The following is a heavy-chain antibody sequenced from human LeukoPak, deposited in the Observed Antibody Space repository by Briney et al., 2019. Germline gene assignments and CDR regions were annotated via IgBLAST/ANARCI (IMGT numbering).Heavy chain of an antibody. CDR2: VRTTAEGETT. D-gene: IGHD4-11*01. V-gene: IGHV3-15*01. J-gene: IGHJ4*02. CDR3: TAGLGKTDDDS. CDR1: GFNFNDAW. Sequence: SGGSLRLSCERSGFNFNDAWMSWIRQAPGKGLEWVGRVRTTAEGETTDYAAPVRGRFIISRDDSKNMVFLQMNRLATEDTAIYYCTAGLGKTDDDSWGQGTLVTVSS.